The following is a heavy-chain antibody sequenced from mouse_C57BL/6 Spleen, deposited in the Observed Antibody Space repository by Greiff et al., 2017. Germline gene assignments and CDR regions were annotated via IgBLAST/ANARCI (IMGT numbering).Heavy chain of an antibody. D-gene: IGHD1-2*01. V-gene: IGHV1-69*01. CDR3: ARWGTTALDY. Sequence: QVQLQQPGAELVMPGASVQLSCKASGYTFTSYWMHWVKQRPGQGLEWIGEIDHSDSYTNYNQKFKGKSTLTVDKSSSTAYMQLSSLTSEDSAVYYCARWGTTALDYWGQGTTLTVSS. CDR1: GYTFTSYW. CDR2: IDHSDSYT. J-gene: IGHJ2*01.